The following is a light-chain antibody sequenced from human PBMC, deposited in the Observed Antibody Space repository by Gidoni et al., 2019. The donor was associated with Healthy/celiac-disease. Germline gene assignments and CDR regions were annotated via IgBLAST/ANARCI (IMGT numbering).Light chain of an antibody. J-gene: IGKJ1*01. V-gene: IGKV3-15*01. CDR3: QQYNNWPRT. CDR1: QSVSSN. CDR2: GAS. Sequence: EIVMTQSPATLSVSTGERATLSCRASQSVSSNLAWYQQKPGQAPRLLIYGASTRATGIPARFSGSGSGTEFTLTISSLQSEDFAVYYCQQYNNWPRTFXXXTKVEIK.